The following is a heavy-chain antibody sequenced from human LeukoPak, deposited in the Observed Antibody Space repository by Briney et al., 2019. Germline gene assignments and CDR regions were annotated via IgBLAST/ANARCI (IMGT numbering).Heavy chain of an antibody. D-gene: IGHD2-15*01. Sequence: GGSLRLSCTASGCTFGDYAMSWVRQAPGKGLEWVGFIRSNTYGGTTEYAASVKGRFTFSRDDSKGIAYLQMNSLQTEDTAVYHCTRMAYCSGGSCSFDYWGQGTLVTVSS. CDR2: IRSNTYGGTT. CDR3: TRMAYCSGGSCSFDY. J-gene: IGHJ4*02. CDR1: GCTFGDYA. V-gene: IGHV3-49*04.